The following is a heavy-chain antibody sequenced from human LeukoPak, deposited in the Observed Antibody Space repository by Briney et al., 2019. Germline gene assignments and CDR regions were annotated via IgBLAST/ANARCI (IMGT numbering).Heavy chain of an antibody. CDR3: ASRYYYGSGSFDY. J-gene: IGHJ4*02. CDR1: GVSISSYY. V-gene: IGHV4-59*08. D-gene: IGHD3-10*01. CDR2: IYYSGST. Sequence: SETLSLTCTVSGVSISSYYWSWIRQPPGKGLEWIGYIYYSGSTNYNPSLKSRVTISVDTSKNQFSLKLSSVTAADTAVYYCASRYYYGSGSFDYWGQGTLVTVSS.